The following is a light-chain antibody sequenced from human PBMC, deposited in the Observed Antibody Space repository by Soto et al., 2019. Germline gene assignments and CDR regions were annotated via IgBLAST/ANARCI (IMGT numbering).Light chain of an antibody. V-gene: IGKV3-11*01. Sequence: EIVLTQSPPTLSLSPGERAPLPCRASQSVSSYLAWYQQKPGQAPRLLIYDASNRATGIPARFSGSGSGTDFTLTISSLEPEDFAVYYCQQRSNWPPITFGQGTRLEIK. J-gene: IGKJ5*01. CDR2: DAS. CDR1: QSVSSY. CDR3: QQRSNWPPIT.